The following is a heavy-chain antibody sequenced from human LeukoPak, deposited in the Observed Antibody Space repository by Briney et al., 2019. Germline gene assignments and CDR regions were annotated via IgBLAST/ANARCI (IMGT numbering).Heavy chain of an antibody. Sequence: PGGSLRLSCAASGFTFSNNAMHWVRQAPGKGLECVAVISNDGSDKYYADSVKGRFIIPRDNSENTLYLQMNSLRAEDTAVYYCARGTYYYDTSGYYSGGLGYWGQGTLVTVSS. V-gene: IGHV3-30*04. J-gene: IGHJ4*02. CDR3: ARGTYYYDTSGYYSGGLGY. CDR1: GFTFSNNA. D-gene: IGHD3-22*01. CDR2: ISNDGSDK.